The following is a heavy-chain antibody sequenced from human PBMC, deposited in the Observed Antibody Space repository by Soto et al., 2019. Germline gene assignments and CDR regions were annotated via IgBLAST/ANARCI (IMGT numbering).Heavy chain of an antibody. CDR1: GYTFTSYY. V-gene: IGHV1-46*01. D-gene: IGHD3-9*01. CDR2: INPSGGST. CDR3: ARDLQEAPSAELRYFPLGAFDI. Sequence: GASVKFSCKASGYTFTSYYMHWVRQAPGQGLEWMGIINPSGGSTSYAQKFQGRVTMTRDTSTSTVYMELSSLRSEDTAVYYCARDLQEAPSAELRYFPLGAFDIWGQGTMVTVS. J-gene: IGHJ3*02.